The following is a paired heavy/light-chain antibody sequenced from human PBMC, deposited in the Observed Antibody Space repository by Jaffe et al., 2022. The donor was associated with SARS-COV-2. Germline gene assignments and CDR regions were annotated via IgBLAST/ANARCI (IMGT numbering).Light chain of an antibody. J-gene: IGKJ1*01. CDR2: AAS. V-gene: IGKV1-6*01. Sequence: AIQMTQSPSSLSASVGDRVTIICRASQGIRNDLGWYQQKPGKAPKLLIYAASSLHSGVPSRFSGSGSGTDFTLTISSLQPEDFATYYCLQDYNYPWTFGQGTKVEIK. CDR3: LQDYNYPWT. CDR1: QGIRND.
Heavy chain of an antibody. CDR1: GYIFTAYY. J-gene: IGHJ2*01. Sequence: QVQLVQSGAEVKKPGASVKVSCKASGYIFTAYYLHWVRQAPGQGPEWMGRIDPDNGGTNYAQQFQGRVTMTSDTSISTVYMELSRLGADDTAVYYCARDGGYGDHDVSYFDLWGRGTLVTISS. CDR3: ARDGGYGDHDVSYFDL. V-gene: IGHV1-2*06. D-gene: IGHD4-17*01. CDR2: IDPDNGGT.